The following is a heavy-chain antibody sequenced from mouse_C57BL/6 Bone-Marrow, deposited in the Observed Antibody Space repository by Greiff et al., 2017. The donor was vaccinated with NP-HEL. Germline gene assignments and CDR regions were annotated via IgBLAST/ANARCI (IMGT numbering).Heavy chain of an antibody. CDR1: GYSFTDYN. CDR3: ARGTAQASWFAY. Sequence: EVQLQQSGPELVKPGASVKISCKASGYSFTDYNMNWVKQSNGKSLEWIGVINPNYGTTSYNQKFKGKATLTVDKSSSTAYMELNSLTSEDSAVYYGARGTAQASWFAYWGQGTLVTVSA. J-gene: IGHJ3*01. CDR2: INPNYGTT. V-gene: IGHV1-39*01. D-gene: IGHD3-2*02.